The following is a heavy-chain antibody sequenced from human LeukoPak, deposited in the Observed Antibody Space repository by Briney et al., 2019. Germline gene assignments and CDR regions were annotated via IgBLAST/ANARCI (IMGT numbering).Heavy chain of an antibody. CDR1: GFTFSSYA. Sequence: PGGSLRLSCAASGFTFSSYAMSWVRQAPGKGLEGVSAISGSGGSTYYADSVKGRFTISRDNSKHTLYLKMKSLRAEATAVYYCAIDSSGPAYPESFQHWGQGTLVTVSS. J-gene: IGHJ1*01. V-gene: IGHV3-23*01. D-gene: IGHD3-22*01. CDR3: AIDSSGPAYPESFQH. CDR2: ISGSGGST.